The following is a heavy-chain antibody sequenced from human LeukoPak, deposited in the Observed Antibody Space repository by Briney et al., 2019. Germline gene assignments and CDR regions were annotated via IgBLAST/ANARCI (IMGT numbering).Heavy chain of an antibody. J-gene: IGHJ4*02. CDR2: ISGSGGST. CDR1: GFTFSSYG. V-gene: IGHV3-23*01. CDR3: ARGIGGITTGDY. D-gene: IGHD4-17*01. Sequence: GGTLRLSCAASGFTFSSYGMSWVRQAPGKGLEWVSAISGSGGSTYYADSVKGRFTISRDNSKNTLYLQMNSLRAEDTAVYFCARGIGGITTGDYWGQGTVVTVSS.